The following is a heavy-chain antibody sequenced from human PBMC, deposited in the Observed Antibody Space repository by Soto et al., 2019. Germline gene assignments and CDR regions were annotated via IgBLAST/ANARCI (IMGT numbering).Heavy chain of an antibody. J-gene: IGHJ4*02. Sequence: QVQLVESGGGVVQPGRSLRLSCRISGFTLSVYSVNWVRQSPAKGLEWVAVVQPDGVTKNYADSVQGRFVIAGDNSKNTLYLEMDSLTPEDTAVYYCARGLQGFDYWGQGTQVTVSS. V-gene: IGHV3-30*09. CDR3: ARGLQGFDY. CDR2: VQPDGVTK. CDR1: GFTLSVYS.